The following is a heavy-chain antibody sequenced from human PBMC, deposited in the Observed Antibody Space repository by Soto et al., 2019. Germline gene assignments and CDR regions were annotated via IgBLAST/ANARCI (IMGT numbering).Heavy chain of an antibody. CDR2: FSLSGTT. CDR1: GASITSSSY. D-gene: IGHD2-8*02. V-gene: IGHV4-4*07. Sequence: QVQLQESGPGLMKPSETLSLTCTVSGASITSSSYWSWIRQPAGKGLEWIGRFSLSGTTNYNPSLRSRVTMSADVSKNQFSLRLISVTAADTALYYCARGMTPPGAPAWYYFDSWGQGTLVTVSS. J-gene: IGHJ4*02. CDR3: ARGMTPPGAPAWYYFDS.